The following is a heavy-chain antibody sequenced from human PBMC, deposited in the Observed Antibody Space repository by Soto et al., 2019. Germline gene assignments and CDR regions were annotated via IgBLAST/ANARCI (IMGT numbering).Heavy chain of an antibody. J-gene: IGHJ4*02. CDR2: ISYDGSNK. D-gene: IGHD6-13*01. CDR3: ASSSSWYPYYFDY. V-gene: IGHV3-30-3*01. Sequence: GGSLRLSCAASGFTFSSYAMHWVRQAPGKGLEWVAVISYDGSNKYYADSVKGRFTISRDNSKNTLYLQMNSLRAEDTAVYYCASSSSWYPYYFDYWGQGTLVTVSS. CDR1: GFTFSSYA.